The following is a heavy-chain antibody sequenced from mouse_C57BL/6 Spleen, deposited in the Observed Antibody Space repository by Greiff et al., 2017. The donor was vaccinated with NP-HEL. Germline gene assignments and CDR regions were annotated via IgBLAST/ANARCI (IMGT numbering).Heavy chain of an antibody. CDR2: INPYNGDT. D-gene: IGHD2-5*01. CDR3: ARGGNSNYLYYFDY. J-gene: IGHJ2*01. Sequence: EVQLQQSGPELVKPGDSVKISCKASGYSFTGYFMNWVMQSHGKSLEWIGRINPYNGDTFYNQKFKGKATLTVDKSSSTAHMELRSLTSEDSAVYYCARGGNSNYLYYFDYWGQGTTLTVSS. CDR1: GYSFTGYF. V-gene: IGHV1-20*01.